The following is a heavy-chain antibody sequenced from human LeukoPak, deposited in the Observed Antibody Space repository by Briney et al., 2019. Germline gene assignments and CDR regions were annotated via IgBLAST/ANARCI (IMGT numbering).Heavy chain of an antibody. D-gene: IGHD3-22*01. CDR3: ARQPLYDTSGYGQFDY. CDR2: IYHNGNT. V-gene: IGHV4-34*01. Sequence: SETLSLTCAVSGGSFSGYYWSWIRQPPGKGLEWIGEIYHNGNTNYNPSLKSRVTISVDTSKNQFSLRLSSVTAADTDLYYCARQPLYDTSGYGQFDYWGQGTLVTVSS. CDR1: GGSFSGYY. J-gene: IGHJ4*02.